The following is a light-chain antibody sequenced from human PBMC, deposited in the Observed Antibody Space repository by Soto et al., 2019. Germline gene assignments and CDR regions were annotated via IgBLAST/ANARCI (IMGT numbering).Light chain of an antibody. CDR3: QSYDSSLSGWV. J-gene: IGLJ7*01. CDR2: GNS. Sequence: QSVLTQPPSVSGARGQRVTISCTGSSSNIGAGYNVHWYQQLPGTAPKLLIYGNSNRPSGVPDRFSGSKSGTSASLAITGLQAEDEADYYCQSYDSSLSGWVFGGGTQLIV. CDR1: SSNIGAGYN. V-gene: IGLV1-40*01.